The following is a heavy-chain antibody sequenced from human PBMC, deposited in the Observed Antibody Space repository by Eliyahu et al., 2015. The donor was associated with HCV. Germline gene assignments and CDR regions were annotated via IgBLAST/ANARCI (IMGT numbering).Heavy chain of an antibody. Sequence: QVQLMQSGAEVRQPGASVXVSCKASGYXFIXYFXHWVRQAPGQGLEWMGIINPTXGSSSYAQKFQGRLTMTRDTSTSTVYMDLTSLRSEDTAVYYCARVRSPYSHILTALEHWGQGTLVTVSS. CDR3: ARVRSPYSHILTALEH. J-gene: IGHJ1*01. V-gene: IGHV1-46*01. CDR2: INPTXGSS. D-gene: IGHD3-9*01. CDR1: GYXFIXYF.